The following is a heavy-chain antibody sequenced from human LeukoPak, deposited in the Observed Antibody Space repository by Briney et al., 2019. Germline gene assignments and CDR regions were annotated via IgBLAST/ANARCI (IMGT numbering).Heavy chain of an antibody. CDR2: ISGYNTYT. CDR1: NNTLSNNG. J-gene: IGHJ3*01. V-gene: IGHV1-18*01. D-gene: IGHD3-16*01. Sequence: ASVKVSCKASNNTLSNNGITWVRQAPGQGLEWMGWISGYNTYTTYAQKFQDRVTMTKDTSTSTDYMEMRSLRSDDTAIYYCARVRLVWGMETFDLWGQGTMVAVSS. CDR3: ARVRLVWGMETFDL.